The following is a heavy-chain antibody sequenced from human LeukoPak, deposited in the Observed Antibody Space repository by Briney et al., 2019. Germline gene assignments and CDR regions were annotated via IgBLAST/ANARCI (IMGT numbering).Heavy chain of an antibody. D-gene: IGHD6-6*01. Sequence: GESLKISCKGSGYSFTNYWIGWVRQMPGKGLEWMRIIYPGDSDTRYSPSFQGQVTISADKSISTAYLQWSSLKASDTAMYYCARHVSTREYINWFDPWGQGTLVTVSS. J-gene: IGHJ5*02. CDR2: IYPGDSDT. V-gene: IGHV5-51*01. CDR1: GYSFTNYW. CDR3: ARHVSTREYINWFDP.